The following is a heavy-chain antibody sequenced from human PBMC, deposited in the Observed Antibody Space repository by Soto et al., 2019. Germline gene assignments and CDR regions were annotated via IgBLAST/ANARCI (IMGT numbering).Heavy chain of an antibody. CDR2: IDWDDDK. V-gene: IGHV2-70*01. D-gene: IGHD3-22*01. CDR3: ARNSRDRGDSLDV. Sequence: GSGPTLVNPTQTLTLTCTFSGFSPTTSGMCVSWIRQPPGKALEWLALIDWDDDKYYSTSLKTRLTISKDTSKNQVVLTMTNIDPVDTATYYCARNSRDRGDSLDVWGLGTTVTVSS. CDR1: GFSPTTSGMC. J-gene: IGHJ6*02.